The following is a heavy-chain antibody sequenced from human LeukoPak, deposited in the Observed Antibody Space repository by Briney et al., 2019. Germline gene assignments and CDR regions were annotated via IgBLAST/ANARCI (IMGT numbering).Heavy chain of an antibody. CDR1: GDSVSSSNYY. CDR3: ARDRGAAIGFDP. CDR2: LYYDGRT. D-gene: IGHD2-2*01. Sequence: SETLSLTCTVFGDSVSSSNYYWAWFRQPPGKGLDWIGSLYYDGRTYYSPSLESRVTVSVDTSKNQFALKLTSVTAADTAVYYCARDRGAAIGFDPWGQGTLVTVSS. J-gene: IGHJ5*02. V-gene: IGHV4-39*02.